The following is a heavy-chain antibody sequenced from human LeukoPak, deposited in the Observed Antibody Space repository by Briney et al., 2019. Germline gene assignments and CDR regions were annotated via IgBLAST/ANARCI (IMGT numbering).Heavy chain of an antibody. D-gene: IGHD1-26*01. CDR2: INHSGST. J-gene: IGHJ4*02. Sequence: SETLSLTCAVYGGSFSGYYWSWIRQPPGKGLEWIGEINHSGSTNYNPPLKSRVTISVDTSKNQFSLKLSSVTAADTAVYYCARIGLRSGSYIDYWGQGTLVTVSS. CDR3: ARIGLRSGSYIDY. V-gene: IGHV4-34*01. CDR1: GGSFSGYY.